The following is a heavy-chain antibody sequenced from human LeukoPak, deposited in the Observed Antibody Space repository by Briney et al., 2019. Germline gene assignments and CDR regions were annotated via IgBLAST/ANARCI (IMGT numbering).Heavy chain of an antibody. CDR3: AREGSGYTYGRGSYFDY. CDR2: INPNSGDT. CDR1: GYTLTVYY. Sequence: ASVKVSCKASGYTLTVYYIHWVRQAPGQGLEWMGRINPNSGDTNFAQKFQGRVTMTRDTSISTAYMDLSGLRPDDTAVYYCAREGSGYTYGRGSYFDYWGHGILVTVSS. D-gene: IGHD5-18*01. J-gene: IGHJ4*01. V-gene: IGHV1-2*06.